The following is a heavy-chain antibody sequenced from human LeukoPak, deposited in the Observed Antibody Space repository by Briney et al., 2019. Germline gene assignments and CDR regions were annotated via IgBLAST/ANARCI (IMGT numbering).Heavy chain of an antibody. V-gene: IGHV3-66*01. CDR1: GFTVSSNY. D-gene: IGHD3-9*01. Sequence: GGSLRLSCAASGFTVSSNYVSWVRQAPGKGLEWVSFIYSDDSTYYPDSVKGRFIISRDNSKNTVYLQMNGLRAEDTAVYYCARGILLRYFDYWGQGTLVTVSS. CDR2: IYSDDST. CDR3: ARGILLRYFDY. J-gene: IGHJ4*02.